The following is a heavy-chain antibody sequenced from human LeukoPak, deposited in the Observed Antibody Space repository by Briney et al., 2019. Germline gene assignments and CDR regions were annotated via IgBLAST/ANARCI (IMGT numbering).Heavy chain of an antibody. CDR3: AKDQGSKYCSGGSCYSGFDY. CDR2: ISYDGGNK. Sequence: GGSLRLSCAASGFTFSNYGLHWVRQAPGKGLEWVALISYDGGNKYYADSVKGRFTISRDNSKNTLYLQMNSLRAEDTAVYYCAKDQGSKYCSGGSCYSGFDYWGQGTLVTVSS. D-gene: IGHD2-15*01. CDR1: GFTFSNYG. J-gene: IGHJ4*02. V-gene: IGHV3-30*18.